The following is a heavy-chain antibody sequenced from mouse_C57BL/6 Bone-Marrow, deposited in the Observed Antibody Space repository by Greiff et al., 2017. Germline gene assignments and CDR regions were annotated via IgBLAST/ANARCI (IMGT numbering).Heavy chain of an antibody. CDR1: GYTFTSYW. J-gene: IGHJ4*01. Sequence: EVQLQQSGTVLARPGASVKMSCKTSGYTFTSYWMHWVKQRPGQGLEWIGAIYPGNSDTSYNQKFKGKAKLTAVTSASTAYMELSSLTNEDSAVYYCTRTKAVLYAMDYWGQGTSVTVSS. CDR3: TRTKAVLYAMDY. D-gene: IGHD1-3*01. CDR2: IYPGNSDT. V-gene: IGHV1-5*01.